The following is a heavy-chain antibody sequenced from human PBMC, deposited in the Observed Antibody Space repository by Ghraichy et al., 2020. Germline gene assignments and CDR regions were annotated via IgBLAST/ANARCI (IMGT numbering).Heavy chain of an antibody. V-gene: IGHV3-53*01. J-gene: IGHJ4*02. D-gene: IGHD1-26*01. CDR2: IYSGGPT. CDR1: GFTVSNNF. CDR3: ARGRGGGSYLYFDY. Sequence: GEYLNISCAASGFTVSNNFMSWVRQAPGKGLEWVSIIYSGGPTYYADSVKGRFTISRDNSKNTLYLQMNSLRAEDTAVYYCARGRGGGSYLYFDYWGQGTLVTVSS.